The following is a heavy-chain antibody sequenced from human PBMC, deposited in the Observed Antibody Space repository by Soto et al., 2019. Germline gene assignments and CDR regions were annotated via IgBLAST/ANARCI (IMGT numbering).Heavy chain of an antibody. D-gene: IGHD5-18*01. V-gene: IGHV4-38-2*01. CDR1: GFSIASNNY. CDR2: RSHSGNT. J-gene: IGHJ4*02. CDR3: ARGRGYSYGPYYFDY. Sequence: PSETLSLTCDVSGFSIASNNYWAWIRQSPGKGLEWIGSRSHSGNTYYNPSLSGRVTISVDTLKNQFSLRLTSVTAADTALYYCARGRGYSYGPYYFDYWGQGTLVTVSS.